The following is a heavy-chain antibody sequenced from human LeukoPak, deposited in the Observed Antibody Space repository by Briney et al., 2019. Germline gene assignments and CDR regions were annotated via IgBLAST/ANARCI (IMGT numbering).Heavy chain of an antibody. D-gene: IGHD6-13*01. CDR3: ARERGIGFDP. CDR1: GFTFSSYA. CDR2: ISYDGSNK. Sequence: GGSLRLSCAASGFTFSSYAMHWVRQAPGKGLEWVAVISYDGSNKYYADSVKGRFTISRDNSKNTLYLQMNSLRAEDTAVYYCARERGIGFDPWGQGTLVTVSS. J-gene: IGHJ5*02. V-gene: IGHV3-30*16.